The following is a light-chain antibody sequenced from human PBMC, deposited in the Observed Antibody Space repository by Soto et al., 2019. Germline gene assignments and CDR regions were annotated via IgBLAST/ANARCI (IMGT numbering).Light chain of an antibody. Sequence: QSALTQSASVSGSPGQSITISCTGTRSDIGDYNYVSWYQQHPGKAPKLIIFDVTDRPSGVSDRFSGSKSGNTASLTISGLQAEDEADYYCTSYSITSALEVFGGGTKVTVL. J-gene: IGLJ2*01. CDR1: RSDIGDYNY. CDR3: TSYSITSALEV. CDR2: DVT. V-gene: IGLV2-14*03.